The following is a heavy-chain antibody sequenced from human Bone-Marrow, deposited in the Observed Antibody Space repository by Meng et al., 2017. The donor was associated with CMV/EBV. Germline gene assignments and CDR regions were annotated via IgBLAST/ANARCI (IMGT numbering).Heavy chain of an antibody. V-gene: IGHV3-74*01. CDR2: INSDGSST. CDR3: ARSRTGENGAGYYGMDV. Sequence: GESLKISCAASGFTFSSYWMHWVRQAPGKGLVWVSRINSDGSSTSYADSVKGRFTISRDNAKNTLYLQMNSLRAEDTAVYYCARSRTGENGAGYYGMDVWGQGTTVTVSS. CDR1: GFTFSSYW. D-gene: IGHD6-19*01. J-gene: IGHJ6*02.